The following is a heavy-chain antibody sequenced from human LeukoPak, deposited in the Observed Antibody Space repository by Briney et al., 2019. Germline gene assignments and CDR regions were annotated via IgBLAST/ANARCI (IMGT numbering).Heavy chain of an antibody. Sequence: PSETLSLTCTVSGGSISSSSYYWGWIRQPPGKGLEWIGSIYYSGSTYYNPSLKSRVTISVDTSKNQFSLKLSSVTAADTAVYYCARDSRGYYMDVWGKGTTVTVSS. CDR3: ARDSRGYYMDV. CDR1: GGSISSSSYY. V-gene: IGHV4-39*07. CDR2: IYYSGST. J-gene: IGHJ6*03.